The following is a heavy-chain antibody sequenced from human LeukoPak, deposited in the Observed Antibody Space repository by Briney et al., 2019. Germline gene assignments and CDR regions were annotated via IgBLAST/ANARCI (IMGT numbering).Heavy chain of an antibody. CDR1: GFTFGDYA. V-gene: IGHV3-49*03. J-gene: IGHJ4*02. Sequence: GGSLRLSCTASGFTFGDYAMSWIRQAPGKGLEWVGFIRSKAYGETAGYAASVKGRFTISRDDSKAIAYLQMNSLKTEDTVVYHCTRDRGAYNLYDYWGQGTLVTVSS. CDR3: TRDRGAYNLYDY. CDR2: IRSKAYGETA. D-gene: IGHD1-1*01.